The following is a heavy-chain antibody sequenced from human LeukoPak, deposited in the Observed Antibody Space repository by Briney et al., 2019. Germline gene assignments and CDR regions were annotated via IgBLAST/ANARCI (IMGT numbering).Heavy chain of an antibody. CDR3: AKYSLHMDV. J-gene: IGHJ6*03. D-gene: IGHD2-15*01. Sequence: GGTLRLSCAASGFTFSTFSMNWVRQAPGKGLEWVSSISGSSSYIYYADSVKGRFTISRDNAKNSLYLQMDSLRAEDTAVYYCAKYSLHMDVWGKGTTVTVSS. CDR2: ISGSSSYI. V-gene: IGHV3-21*01. CDR1: GFTFSTFS.